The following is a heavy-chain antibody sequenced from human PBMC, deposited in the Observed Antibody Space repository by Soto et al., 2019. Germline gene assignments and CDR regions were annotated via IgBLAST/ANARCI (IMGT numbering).Heavy chain of an antibody. CDR1: GFTFTNHA. J-gene: IGHJ3*02. D-gene: IGHD4-17*01. CDR3: ARLMTTVVTRRTFDAFDI. CDR2: IWYDGTIK. V-gene: IGHV3-33*03. Sequence: PGGSLRLSCAASGFTFTNHAMHWVRQAPGKGLEWVAAIWYDGTIKYYADSVKGRLTISRDNSKNTLYLQMNSLRAEDTAVYYCARLMTTVVTRRTFDAFDIWGQGTMVTVSS.